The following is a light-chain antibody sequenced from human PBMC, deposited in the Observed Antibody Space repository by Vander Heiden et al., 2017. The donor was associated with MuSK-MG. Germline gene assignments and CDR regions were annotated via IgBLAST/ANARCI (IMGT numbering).Light chain of an antibody. Sequence: DIQSTQSPSFLSASVGDRVTMTCRASQAISGHLAWYQQKPGNAPNLLLHTLSTLQSGVPSRFRGSVSGTEFTLTITSMQPEDVATYYCHQFNSYSFTFGHGTKVDIK. V-gene: IGKV1-9*01. CDR2: TLS. CDR3: HQFNSYSFT. J-gene: IGKJ3*01. CDR1: QAISGH.